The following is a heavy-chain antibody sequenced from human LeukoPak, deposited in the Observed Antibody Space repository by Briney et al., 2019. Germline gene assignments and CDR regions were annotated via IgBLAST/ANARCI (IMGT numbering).Heavy chain of an antibody. V-gene: IGHV3-7*01. CDR2: IKQDGSEK. CDR1: GFTFSSYA. D-gene: IGHD1-26*01. CDR3: ARGVGLYYFDY. J-gene: IGHJ4*02. Sequence: QPGGSLRLSCAASGFTFSSYAMSWVRQAPGKGLEWVANIKQDGSEKYYVDSVKGRFTISRDNARNSLYLQMNSLRAEDTAVYYCARGVGLYYFDYWGQGTLVTVSS.